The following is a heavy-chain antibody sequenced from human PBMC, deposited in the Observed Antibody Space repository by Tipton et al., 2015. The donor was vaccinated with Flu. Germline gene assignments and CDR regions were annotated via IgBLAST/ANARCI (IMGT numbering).Heavy chain of an antibody. D-gene: IGHD3-16*02. CDR3: VRDSPSLRLGDLSSFDY. J-gene: IGHJ4*02. CDR1: GDSMGTYS. V-gene: IGHV4-4*07. Sequence: TLSLTCTVSGDSMGTYSWSWIRQPAGKGLEWIGRIYTSGSTNYNPSLKSRVTMSVDTSKNQFSLNLRSVTAADTAMYYCVRDSPSLRLGDLSSFDYWGQGTLVTVSS. CDR2: IYTSGST.